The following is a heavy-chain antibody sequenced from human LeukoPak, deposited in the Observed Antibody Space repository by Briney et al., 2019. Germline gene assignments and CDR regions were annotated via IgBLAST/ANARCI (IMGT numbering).Heavy chain of an antibody. CDR3: AFGGLSVFDY. D-gene: IGHD3-16*02. J-gene: IGHJ4*02. Sequence: GRSLRLSCAASGFTFSSYGMHWVRQAPGEGLEWVAVISYDGSNKYYADSVKGRFTISRDNSKNTLYLQMNSLRAEDTAVYYCAFGGLSVFDYWGQGTLVTVSS. CDR2: ISYDGSNK. V-gene: IGHV3-30*03. CDR1: GFTFSSYG.